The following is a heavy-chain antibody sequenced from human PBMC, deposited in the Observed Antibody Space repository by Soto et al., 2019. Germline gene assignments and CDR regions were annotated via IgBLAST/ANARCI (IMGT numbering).Heavy chain of an antibody. CDR2: INPNGGST. Sequence: QVQLEQSGAEVKKPAASVKLSCKASGYTFTSYYIHWVRQAPGQGLEWMGIINPNGGSTNYAQTFKGRVTLTRHTSTSTVYMDLGSLRSEDTAVYYCARGLLYGDYWGQGTLVTVSS. D-gene: IGHD2-2*02. V-gene: IGHV1-46*01. CDR3: ARGLLYGDY. J-gene: IGHJ4*02. CDR1: GYTFTSYY.